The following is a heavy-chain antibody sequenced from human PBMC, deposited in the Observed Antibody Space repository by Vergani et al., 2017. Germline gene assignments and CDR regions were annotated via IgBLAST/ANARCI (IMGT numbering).Heavy chain of an antibody. V-gene: IGHV5-51*01. Sequence: EVPLVQSGAEVKKPGESLKISCKGSGYSFTSYWIGWVRQMPGKGLEWMGIIYPGDSDTRYSPSFQGQVTISADKSISTSYLQWSSLKASDTAMYYCAKSGILTGYYIPYYYYYYMDVWGKGTTVTVSS. CDR2: IYPGDSDT. J-gene: IGHJ6*03. CDR1: GYSFTSYW. CDR3: AKSGILTGYYIPYYYYYYMDV. D-gene: IGHD3-9*01.